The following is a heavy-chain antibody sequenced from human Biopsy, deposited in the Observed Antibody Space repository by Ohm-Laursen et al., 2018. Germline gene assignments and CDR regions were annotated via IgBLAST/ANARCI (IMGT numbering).Heavy chain of an antibody. V-gene: IGHV1-69*06. Sequence: SVKVSCKTSGGTFSDYAISWLRQAPGQGLEWMGGIIPPFGTTNYAQKFQGRVTITADKSTGTAYMDLSSLRSEDTAVYYCARVTKWLASGPIDYWGQGALVTVSS. D-gene: IGHD3-22*01. J-gene: IGHJ4*02. CDR1: GGTFSDYA. CDR3: ARVTKWLASGPIDY. CDR2: IIPPFGTT.